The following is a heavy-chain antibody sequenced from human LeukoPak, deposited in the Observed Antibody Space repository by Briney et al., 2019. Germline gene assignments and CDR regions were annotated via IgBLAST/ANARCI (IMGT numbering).Heavy chain of an antibody. CDR2: INTNTGNP. V-gene: IGHV7-4-1*01. J-gene: IGHJ4*02. D-gene: IGHD2-15*01. CDR1: GYTFTGYY. Sequence: ASVKVSCKASGYTFTGYYMHWVRQAPGQGLEWMGWINTNTGNPTYAQGFTGRFVFSLDTSVSTAYLQICSLKAEDTAVYYCARGSGSPDYYFDYWGQGTLVTVSS. CDR3: ARGSGSPDYYFDY.